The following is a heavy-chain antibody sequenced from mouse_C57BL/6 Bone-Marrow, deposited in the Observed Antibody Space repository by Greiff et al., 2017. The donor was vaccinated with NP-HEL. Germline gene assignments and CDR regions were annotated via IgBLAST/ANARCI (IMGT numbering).Heavy chain of an antibody. D-gene: IGHD1-1*01. V-gene: IGHV1-5*01. J-gene: IGHJ4*01. CDR1: GYTFTSYW. Sequence: VQLQQSGTVLARPGASVKMSCKTSGYTFTSYWMRWVKQRPGQGLEWIGAIYPGNSDTSYNQKFKGKAKLTAVTSASTAYMELSSLTNEDSAVYYCTRRITTVVADYAMDYWGQGTSVTVSS. CDR2: IYPGNSDT. CDR3: TRRITTVVADYAMDY.